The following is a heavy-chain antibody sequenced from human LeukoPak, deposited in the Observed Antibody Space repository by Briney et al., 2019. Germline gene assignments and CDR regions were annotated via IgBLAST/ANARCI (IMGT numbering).Heavy chain of an antibody. Sequence: GGSLRLSCSASGSTFSSYAMHWVRQAPGKGLEYVSVISSNGGSTYYADSVKGRFIISRDNSKNTLYLQMSSLRAEDTAVYYCVKTLISVAGTGAFDIWGQGTMVTVSS. D-gene: IGHD6-19*01. V-gene: IGHV3-64D*09. CDR1: GSTFSSYA. CDR3: VKTLISVAGTGAFDI. J-gene: IGHJ3*02. CDR2: ISSNGGST.